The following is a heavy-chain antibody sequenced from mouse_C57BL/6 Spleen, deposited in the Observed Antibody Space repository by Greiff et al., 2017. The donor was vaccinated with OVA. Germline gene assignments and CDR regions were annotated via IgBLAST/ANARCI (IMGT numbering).Heavy chain of an antibody. CDR2: INPNNGGT. J-gene: IGHJ2*01. CDR3: ASSYSYGDY. Sequence: VQLQQSGPELVKPGASVKISCKASGYTFTDYYMNWVKQSHGKSLEWIGDINPNNGGTSYNQKFKGKATLTVDKSSSTAYMELRSLTSEDSAVYYCASSYSYGDYWGQGTTLTVSS. CDR1: GYTFTDYY. D-gene: IGHD1-1*01. V-gene: IGHV1-26*01.